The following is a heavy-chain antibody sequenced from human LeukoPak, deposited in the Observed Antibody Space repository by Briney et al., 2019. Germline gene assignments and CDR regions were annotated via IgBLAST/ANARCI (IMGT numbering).Heavy chain of an antibody. CDR1: GFTFDDYG. D-gene: IGHD3-10*01. V-gene: IGHV3-20*04. J-gene: IGHJ4*02. Sequence: GGSLRLSCAASGFTFDDYGMNWVRQVPGKGLEWVSSINWNGVSTGYADSVKGRFTISRDSAKNSLYLQMNSLRAEDTALYYCAMTYGSGTYYITWGQGTLATVSS. CDR3: AMTYGSGTYYIT. CDR2: INWNGVST.